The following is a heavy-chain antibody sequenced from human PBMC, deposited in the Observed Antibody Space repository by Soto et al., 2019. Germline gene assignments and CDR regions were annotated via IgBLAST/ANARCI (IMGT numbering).Heavy chain of an antibody. CDR2: IYYSGST. CDR1: GGSISSGGYY. V-gene: IGHV4-31*03. D-gene: IGHD2-2*01. Sequence: SETLSLTCTVSGGSISSGGYYWSWIRQHPGKGLEWIGYIYYSGSTYYNPSLKSRVTISVDTSKNQFSLKLISVTAADTASYYCARAQIVVVPAGRNYYYYGMDVWGQGTTVTVSS. J-gene: IGHJ6*02. CDR3: ARAQIVVVPAGRNYYYYGMDV.